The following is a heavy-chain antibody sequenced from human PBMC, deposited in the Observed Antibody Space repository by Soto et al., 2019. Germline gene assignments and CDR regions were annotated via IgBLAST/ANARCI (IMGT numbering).Heavy chain of an antibody. CDR2: IYYSGST. V-gene: IGHV4-39*01. Sequence: QLQLQESGPGLVKPSETLSLTCTVSGGSISSSSYYWGWIRQPPGKGLEWIGSIYYSGSTYYNPSLKSRVTISVDTSKNQFSLKLSSVTAADTAVYYCARRTDDILTGYYALDYWGQGTLVTVSS. J-gene: IGHJ4*02. D-gene: IGHD3-9*01. CDR3: ARRTDDILTGYYALDY. CDR1: GGSISSSSYY.